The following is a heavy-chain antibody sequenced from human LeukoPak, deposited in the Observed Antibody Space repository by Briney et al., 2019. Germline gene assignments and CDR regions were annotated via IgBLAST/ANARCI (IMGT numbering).Heavy chain of an antibody. D-gene: IGHD5-18*01. Sequence: ASVTVSCKASGYTFTSYYMHWVRQAPGQGLEWMGIINPSGGSTSYAQKFQGRVTMTRDTSTSTVYMELRSLRSDDTAVYYCARDPVQLWLPAFDIWGQGTMVTVSS. V-gene: IGHV1-46*01. CDR3: ARDPVQLWLPAFDI. J-gene: IGHJ3*02. CDR2: INPSGGST. CDR1: GYTFTSYY.